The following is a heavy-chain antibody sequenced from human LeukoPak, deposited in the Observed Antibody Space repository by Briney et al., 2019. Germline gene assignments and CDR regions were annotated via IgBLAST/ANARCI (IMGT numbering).Heavy chain of an antibody. CDR2: IIPIFGTA. D-gene: IGHD2-2*01. V-gene: IGHV1-69*05. CDR1: GGTFSSYA. J-gene: IGHJ3*02. Sequence: SVKVSCKASGGTFSSYAISWVRQAPGQGLEWMGGIIPIFGTANYAQKFQGRVTITTDESTSTAYMELSSLRSEDTAVYYCASSKDIVVVPAANAFDIWGQGTMVTVSS. CDR3: ASSKDIVVVPAANAFDI.